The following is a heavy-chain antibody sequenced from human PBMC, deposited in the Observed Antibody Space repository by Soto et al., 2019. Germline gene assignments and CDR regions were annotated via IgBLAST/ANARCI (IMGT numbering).Heavy chain of an antibody. J-gene: IGHJ5*02. CDR3: ARVSLSYYDILTGLPGTWFDP. CDR2: IYYSGST. D-gene: IGHD3-9*01. CDR1: GGSISSGDYY. V-gene: IGHV4-30-4*01. Sequence: PSETLSLTCTVSGGSISSGDYYWSWIRQPPGKGLEWIGYIYYSGSTYYNPSLKSRVTISVDTSKNQFSLKLSSVTAADTAVYYCARVSLSYYDILTGLPGTWFDPWGQGTLVTVSS.